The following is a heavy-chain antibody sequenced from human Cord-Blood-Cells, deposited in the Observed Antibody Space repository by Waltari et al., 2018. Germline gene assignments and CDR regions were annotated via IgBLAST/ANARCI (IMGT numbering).Heavy chain of an antibody. J-gene: IGHJ4*02. CDR2: IKQDGSEK. CDR1: GFTFRSYW. D-gene: IGHD1-26*01. V-gene: IGHV3-7*01. Sequence: EVQLVESGGGLVQPGGSLRLSCAASGFTFRSYWMSWVRQAPGKGLEWVANIKQDGSEKYYVDSVKGRFTISRDNAKNSLYLQMNSLRAEDTAVYYCARDSVGAVDYWGQGTLVTVSS. CDR3: ARDSVGAVDY.